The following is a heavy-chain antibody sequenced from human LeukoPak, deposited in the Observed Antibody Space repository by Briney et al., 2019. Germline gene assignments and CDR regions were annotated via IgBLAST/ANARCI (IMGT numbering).Heavy chain of an antibody. CDR3: GRAAGTMFPLSRIYYFDY. CDR2: IKSDGSST. V-gene: IGHV3-74*01. CDR1: GFTFSSYW. Sequence: GGSLRLSCAASGFTFSSYWMHWVRQAPGKGLVWVSRIKSDGSSTSYADSVKGRFTISRDNAKNTLYLQMNSLRAEDTAVYYCGRAAGTMFPLSRIYYFDYWGQGTLVTVSS. J-gene: IGHJ4*02. D-gene: IGHD3-10*02.